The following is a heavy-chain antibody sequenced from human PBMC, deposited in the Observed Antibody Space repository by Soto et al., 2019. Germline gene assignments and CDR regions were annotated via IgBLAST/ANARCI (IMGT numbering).Heavy chain of an antibody. CDR2: ISSSSSTI. CDR3: ARAPPYDYDILTGLTTKYGMDV. V-gene: IGHV3-48*02. D-gene: IGHD3-9*01. J-gene: IGHJ6*02. Sequence: GGSLRLSCAASGFTFSSYSMNWVRQAPGKGLEWVSYISSSSSTIYYADSVKGRFTISRDNAKNSLYLQMNSLRDEDTAVYYCARAPPYDYDILTGLTTKYGMDVWGQGTTVTVSS. CDR1: GFTFSSYS.